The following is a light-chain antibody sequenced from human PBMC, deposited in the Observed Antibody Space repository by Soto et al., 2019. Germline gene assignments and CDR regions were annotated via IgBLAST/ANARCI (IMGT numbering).Light chain of an antibody. V-gene: IGKV3-15*01. CDR1: QSVRHN. Sequence: EIVMTQSPATLSVSPGERATLSCRASQSVRHNLAWYQQKPGQAPRLLIYGASTRATDIPARFSGSGSGTDFPPTISSLQSEDFAVYYCQQSNNWPYTFGQGTKVDIK. CDR3: QQSNNWPYT. J-gene: IGKJ2*01. CDR2: GAS.